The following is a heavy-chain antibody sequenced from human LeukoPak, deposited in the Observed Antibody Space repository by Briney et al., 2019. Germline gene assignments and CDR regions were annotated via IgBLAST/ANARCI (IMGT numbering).Heavy chain of an antibody. Sequence: SVTVSCKASGGTFSSYAISWVRQAPGQGLEWMGSIIPIFGTANYAQKFQGRVTITADKSTSTACMELSSLRSEDTAVYYCARTNSITIFGVVTRLNGWFDPWGQGTLVTVSS. D-gene: IGHD3-3*01. CDR2: IIPIFGTA. CDR3: ARTNSITIFGVVTRLNGWFDP. CDR1: GGTFSSYA. J-gene: IGHJ5*02. V-gene: IGHV1-69*06.